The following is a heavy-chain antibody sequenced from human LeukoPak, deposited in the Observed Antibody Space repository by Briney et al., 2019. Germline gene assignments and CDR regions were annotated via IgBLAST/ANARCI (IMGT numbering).Heavy chain of an antibody. V-gene: IGHV4-34*01. J-gene: IGHJ2*01. D-gene: IGHD5-24*01. CDR2: INHSGST. CDR3: ARPDFDEMASHPYDL. CDR1: GGSFSGYY. Sequence: SETLSLTCAVYGGSFSGYYWSWIRQPPGKGLEWIGEINHSGSTNYNPSLKSRVTISLDTSKNQFSLKLISVTAADTAVYYCARPDFDEMASHPYDLWGRGTLVTVSS.